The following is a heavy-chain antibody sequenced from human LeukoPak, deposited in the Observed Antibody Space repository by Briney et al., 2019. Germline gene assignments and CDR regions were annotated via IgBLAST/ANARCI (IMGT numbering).Heavy chain of an antibody. Sequence: GGSLRLSCAASGFTFSSYPMSWVRQAPGKGLEWVSVISGGGGSTYYADSAKGRFTISRDNSKNTVYLQMNSLRAEDTAVYFCVHCGGDCYPCCGMDGWGQGTTVTVSS. CDR1: GFTFSSYP. J-gene: IGHJ6*02. CDR2: ISGGGGST. V-gene: IGHV3-23*01. D-gene: IGHD2-21*02. CDR3: VHCGGDCYPCCGMDG.